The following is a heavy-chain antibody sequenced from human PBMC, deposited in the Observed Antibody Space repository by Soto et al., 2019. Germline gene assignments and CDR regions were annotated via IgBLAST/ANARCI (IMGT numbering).Heavy chain of an antibody. D-gene: IGHD2-15*01. CDR3: ARDRDGDEDFDS. CDR2: ISVTSPTT. CDR1: GFTFSTYD. V-gene: IGHV3-48*02. Sequence: GGSLRLSCAASGFTFSTYDINWVRQAPGKGLEWISFISVTSPTTSYADSVRGRFTISRDDARNSLYLQMNSLRDDDTAVYYCARDRDGDEDFDSWGQGTLVTVS. J-gene: IGHJ4*02.